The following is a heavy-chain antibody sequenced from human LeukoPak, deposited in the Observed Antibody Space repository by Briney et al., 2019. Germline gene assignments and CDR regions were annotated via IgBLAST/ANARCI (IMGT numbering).Heavy chain of an antibody. V-gene: IGHV3-53*01. J-gene: IGHJ2*01. Sequence: GESLRLSCAASGFTASTYYMNWVRQAPGKGLEWVSIIYSGGTTYYADSVKGRFTISRDTSKNTLSLQMNSLRAEDTAVHFCARVGDHFHWNLDLWGRGTLVTVSS. CDR1: GFTASTYY. CDR3: ARVGDHFHWNLDL. CDR2: IYSGGTT. D-gene: IGHD3-3*02.